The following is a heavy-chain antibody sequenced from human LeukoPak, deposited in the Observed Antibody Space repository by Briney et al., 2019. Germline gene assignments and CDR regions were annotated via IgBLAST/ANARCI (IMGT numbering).Heavy chain of an antibody. CDR1: GGTFSSYA. V-gene: IGHV1-69*13. CDR3: AREHDNYYDSSGLDY. J-gene: IGHJ4*02. D-gene: IGHD3-22*01. CDR2: IIPIFGTA. Sequence: GASVKVSCKASGGTFSSYAISWVRQAPGQGLEWMGGIIPIFGTANYAQKFQGRVTITADESTSTAYMELSSLRSEDTAVYYCAREHDNYYDSSGLDYWGQETLVTVSS.